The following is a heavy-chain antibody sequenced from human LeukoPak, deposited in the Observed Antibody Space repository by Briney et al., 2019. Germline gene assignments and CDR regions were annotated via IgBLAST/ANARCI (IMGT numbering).Heavy chain of an antibody. Sequence: ASETLSLTCTVSGGSISSYYWSWIRQPPGKGLEWIGYIYNSGSTNYNPSLKSRVTISVDTSKTQFSLKLSSVTAADTAVYYCARLRGYCSGGSCRPYYYMDVWGKGTTVTVSS. D-gene: IGHD2-15*01. V-gene: IGHV4-59*01. CDR2: IYNSGST. J-gene: IGHJ6*03. CDR1: GGSISSYY. CDR3: ARLRGYCSGGSCRPYYYMDV.